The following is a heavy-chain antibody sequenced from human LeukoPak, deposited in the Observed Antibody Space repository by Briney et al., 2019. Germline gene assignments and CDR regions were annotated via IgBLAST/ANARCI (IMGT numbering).Heavy chain of an antibody. V-gene: IGHV3-74*01. CDR3: AKHYGNSVYYGPHY. J-gene: IGHJ4*02. D-gene: IGHD3-22*01. CDR2: IINDGITT. CDR1: GLTFYNTW. Sequence: RGSLRLSCAASGLTFYNTWMHWIRQAPGKGLVWVSRIINDGITTTYADSVKGRFTISRDNSKNTLYLQMNSLRAEDTATYYCAKHYGNSVYYGPHYWGQGTLVTVSS.